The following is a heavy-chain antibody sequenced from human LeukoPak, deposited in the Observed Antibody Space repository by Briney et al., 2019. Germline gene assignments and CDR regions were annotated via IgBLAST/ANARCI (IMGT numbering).Heavy chain of an antibody. V-gene: IGHV4-31*03. Sequence: SQTLSLTCTVSGGSISSGGYYWSWIRQHPGKGLEGIGYIYYSGSTYYNPSLKSRVTISVDTSKKQFSLKLSSVTAADTAVYYCARARAYCGGDCYLDLDYWGQGTLVTVSS. CDR2: IYYSGST. J-gene: IGHJ4*02. CDR1: GGSISSGGYY. D-gene: IGHD2-21*02. CDR3: ARARAYCGGDCYLDLDY.